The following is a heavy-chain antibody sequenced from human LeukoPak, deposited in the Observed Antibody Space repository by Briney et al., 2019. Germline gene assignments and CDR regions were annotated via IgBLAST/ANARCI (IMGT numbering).Heavy chain of an antibody. CDR3: ARGGTYGDYGVLFFDY. Sequence: ASVKVSCKASGYTFTSYYMHWVRQAPGQGLEWMGRISPNSGGTNYAQKFQGRVTMTRDTSISTAYMELSRLRSDDTAVYYCARGGTYGDYGVLFFDYWGQGTLVTVSS. D-gene: IGHD4-17*01. J-gene: IGHJ4*02. V-gene: IGHV1-2*06. CDR2: ISPNSGGT. CDR1: GYTFTSYY.